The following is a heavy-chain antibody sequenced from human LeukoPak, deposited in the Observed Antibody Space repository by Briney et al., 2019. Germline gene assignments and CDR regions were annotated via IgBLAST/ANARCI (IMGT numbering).Heavy chain of an antibody. Sequence: KASETLSLTCTVSGGSISSYYWSWIRQPAGKGLEWIGRIYTSGSTNYNTSLKSRVTMSVDTSKNQFSLKLSSVTAADTAVYYCARDSLDIVVVPAAIPVETGFDPWGQGTLVTVSS. V-gene: IGHV4-4*07. D-gene: IGHD2-2*02. J-gene: IGHJ5*02. CDR3: ARDSLDIVVVPAAIPVETGFDP. CDR2: IYTSGST. CDR1: GGSISSYY.